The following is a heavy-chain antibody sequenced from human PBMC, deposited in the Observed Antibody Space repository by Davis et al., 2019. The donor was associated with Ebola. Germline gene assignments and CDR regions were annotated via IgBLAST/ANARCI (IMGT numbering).Heavy chain of an antibody. J-gene: IGHJ4*02. CDR2: IHYSGST. CDR3: ATLGDFDY. V-gene: IGHV4-31*03. Sequence: MPSETLSLTCTVSGGAISSGGYYWSWIRQHPGKGLEWIGYIHYSGSTAYNPSLKRRVTMSLDTSRNQISLKLSSVTAADTAVYYCATLGDFDYWGQGTLVTVSS. CDR1: GGAISSGGYY. D-gene: IGHD3-16*01.